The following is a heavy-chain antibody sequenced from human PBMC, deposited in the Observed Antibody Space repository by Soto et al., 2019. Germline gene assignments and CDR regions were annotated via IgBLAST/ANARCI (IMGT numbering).Heavy chain of an antibody. V-gene: IGHV4-59*01. J-gene: IGHJ6*03. CDR2: IYYSGST. CDR3: ARLSWVWLPDYYYYYMDV. D-gene: IGHD5-12*01. Sequence: SETLSLTCTVSGGSISSYYWSWIRQPPGKGLEWIGYIYYSGSTNYNPSLKSRVTISVDTSKNQFSLKLSSVTAADTAVYYCARLSWVWLPDYYYYYMDVWGKGTTVTV. CDR1: GGSISSYY.